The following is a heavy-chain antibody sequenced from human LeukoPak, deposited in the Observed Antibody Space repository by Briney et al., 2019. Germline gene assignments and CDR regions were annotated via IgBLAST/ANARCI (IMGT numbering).Heavy chain of an antibody. J-gene: IGHJ6*02. V-gene: IGHV1-46*01. CDR3: AKDVYDFWSGYYYYYYYGMDV. D-gene: IGHD3-3*01. CDR2: INPSGGST. Sequence: ASVKVSCKASGYTFTSYYMHWVRQAPGQGLEWMGIINPSGGSTSYAQKFQGGVTMTRDTSTSTVYMELSSLRSEDTAVYYCAKDVYDFWSGYYYYYYYGMDVWGQGTTVTVSS. CDR1: GYTFTSYY.